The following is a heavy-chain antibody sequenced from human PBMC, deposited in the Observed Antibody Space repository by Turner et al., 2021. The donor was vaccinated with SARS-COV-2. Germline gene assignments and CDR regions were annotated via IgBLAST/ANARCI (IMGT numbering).Heavy chain of an antibody. D-gene: IGHD6-19*01. Sequence: QVQLVQSGAEVKKPGSSVVVYCKAPGGTFSSYAISWVRQAPGQGLEWMGGIIPIFGTGNYAQKFQGRVTITADESTSTVYMELSSVRSEDTAVYYCARDTAVAGTLGAFDIWGQGTMVTVSS. CDR1: GGTFSSYA. J-gene: IGHJ3*02. CDR2: IIPIFGTG. CDR3: ARDTAVAGTLGAFDI. V-gene: IGHV1-69*01.